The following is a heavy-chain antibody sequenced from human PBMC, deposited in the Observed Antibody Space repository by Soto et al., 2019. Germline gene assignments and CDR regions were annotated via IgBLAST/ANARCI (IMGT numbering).Heavy chain of an antibody. J-gene: IGHJ6*03. D-gene: IGHD6-6*01. CDR3: AKPPGSLSTYYYYMGV. Sequence: EEELLESGGGLVQPGGSLRLSCAASGFTFSSYAMSWVRQAPGKGLEWVSGISESGGSTYYADSVRGRFTISRDNSKNTLYLKLNSLRAEDTALYYCAKPPGSLSTYYYYMGVWGKGTTVTVTS. CDR2: ISESGGST. V-gene: IGHV3-23*01. CDR1: GFTFSSYA.